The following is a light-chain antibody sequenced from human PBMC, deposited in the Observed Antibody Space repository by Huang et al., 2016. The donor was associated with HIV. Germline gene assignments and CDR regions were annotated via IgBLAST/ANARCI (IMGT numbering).Light chain of an antibody. V-gene: IGKV3-20*01. CDR2: GAS. CDR3: QQYHSSPVT. CDR1: QSISRSY. J-gene: IGKJ5*01. Sequence: IVLTQSPGTLSVSPGERAALPCRASQSISRSYLVWYQQKPGQAPRLLIYGASSRATGIPDRFSGSGSGRDFTLTISRLEPEDFAVYFCQQYHSSPVTFGQGTRLEIK.